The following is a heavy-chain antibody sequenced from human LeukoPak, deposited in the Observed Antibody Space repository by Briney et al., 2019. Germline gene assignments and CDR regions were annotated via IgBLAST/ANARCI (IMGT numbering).Heavy chain of an antibody. V-gene: IGHV4-34*01. D-gene: IGHD5-12*01. CDR1: GGSFSGYY. CDR2: INHSGST. Sequence: SETLSLTCAVYGGSFSGYYWSWIRQPPGKGLEWIGEINHSGSTNYNPSLKSRVTISVDTSKNQFSLKLSSVTAADTAVYYCASSLYGGCPYWGQGTLVTVSS. CDR3: ASSLYGGCPY. J-gene: IGHJ4*02.